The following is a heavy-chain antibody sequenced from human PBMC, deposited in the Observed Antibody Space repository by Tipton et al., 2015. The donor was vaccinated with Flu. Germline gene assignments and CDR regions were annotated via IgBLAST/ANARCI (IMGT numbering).Heavy chain of an antibody. D-gene: IGHD6-19*01. J-gene: IGHJ4*02. CDR1: GGSISSGSYY. V-gene: IGHV4-61*02. Sequence: TLSLTCTVSGGSISSGSYYWSWIRQPAGKGLEWIGRIYTSGSTNYNPSLKSRVTISVDTSKNQFSLELSSVTAADTAVYYCAREGHSSGWYDWGQGTLVTVSS. CDR3: AREGHSSGWYD. CDR2: IYTSGST.